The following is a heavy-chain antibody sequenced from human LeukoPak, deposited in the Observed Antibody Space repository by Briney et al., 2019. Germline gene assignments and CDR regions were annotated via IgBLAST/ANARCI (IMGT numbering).Heavy chain of an antibody. CDR3: AKAVGSGSGWYFDS. D-gene: IGHD3-10*01. Sequence: GGSLRLSCAASGFTFDDFAMHWVRQAPGKGLEWVSSISWNSGRIGYAASVKGRFTISRDNAKSSLYLQMNSLRSEDTALYYCAKAVGSGSGWYFDSWGQGALVTVSS. CDR2: ISWNSGRI. CDR1: GFTFDDFA. V-gene: IGHV3-9*01. J-gene: IGHJ4*02.